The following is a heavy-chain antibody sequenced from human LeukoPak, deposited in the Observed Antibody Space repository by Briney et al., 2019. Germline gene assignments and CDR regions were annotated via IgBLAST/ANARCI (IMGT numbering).Heavy chain of an antibody. V-gene: IGHV1-2*02. CDR1: GYTFTGYY. D-gene: IGHD6-13*01. CDR2: INPNSGGT. J-gene: IGHJ3*02. Sequence: GASVKVSCKASGYTFTGYYIHWVRQAPGQGLEWMGWINPNSGGTNYAQRFQGRVTMTRDTPISTAYMELSSLRSDDTAVYYCATGGSSWPRASHIWGQGTMVTVSS. CDR3: ATGGSSWPRASHI.